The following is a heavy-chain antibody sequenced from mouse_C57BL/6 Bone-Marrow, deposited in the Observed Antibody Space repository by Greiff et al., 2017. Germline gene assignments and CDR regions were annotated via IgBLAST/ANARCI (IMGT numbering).Heavy chain of an antibody. CDR3: TRAGGSGSPFDY. Sequence: EVQVVESGEGLVKPGGSLKLSCAASGFTFSSYAMSWVRQTPEKRLEWVAYISSGGDYIYYADTVKGRFTISRANARHTLYLQMSSLKSEDTAMYYCTRAGGSGSPFDYWGQGTTLTVSS. D-gene: IGHD4-1*01. CDR2: ISSGGDYI. V-gene: IGHV5-9-1*02. J-gene: IGHJ2*01. CDR1: GFTFSSYA.